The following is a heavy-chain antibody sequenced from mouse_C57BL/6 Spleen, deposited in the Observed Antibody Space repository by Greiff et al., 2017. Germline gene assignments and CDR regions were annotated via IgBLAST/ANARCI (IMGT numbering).Heavy chain of an antibody. Sequence: EVNLVESGGGLVKPGGSLKLSCAASGFTFSSYAMSWVRQTPEKRLEWVATISDGGSYTYYPDNVKGRFTISRDNAKNNLYLQMSHLKSEDTAMYYCARGRITTVVDYWGQGTTLTVSS. CDR3: ARGRITTVVDY. D-gene: IGHD1-1*01. V-gene: IGHV5-4*03. CDR1: GFTFSSYA. CDR2: ISDGGSYT. J-gene: IGHJ2*01.